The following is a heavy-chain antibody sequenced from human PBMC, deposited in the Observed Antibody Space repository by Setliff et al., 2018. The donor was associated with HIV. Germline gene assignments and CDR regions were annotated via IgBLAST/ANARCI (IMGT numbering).Heavy chain of an antibody. Sequence: PGESLKISCHLSGNSFADFWIGWVRQMPGKGLEWVGFIYPGDSDTRYSPSFRGQVTISADKSTTTAYLQWNSLKASDTAIYYCARHPIHTYGYGAFDFWGRGTLVTVSS. J-gene: IGHJ4*02. CDR1: GNSFADFW. D-gene: IGHD5-18*01. V-gene: IGHV5-51*01. CDR2: IYPGDSDT. CDR3: ARHPIHTYGYGAFDF.